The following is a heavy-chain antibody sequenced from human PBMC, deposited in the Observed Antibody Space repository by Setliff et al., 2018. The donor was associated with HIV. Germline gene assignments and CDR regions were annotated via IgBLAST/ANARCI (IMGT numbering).Heavy chain of an antibody. V-gene: IGHV4-59*12. CDR1: GGSISTYY. J-gene: IGHJ4*02. CDR2: IFYSGST. Sequence: SETLSLTCNVSGGSISTYYWSWIRQPPGKGLEWIGYIFYSGSTNYNPSLKSRVTISLDTSKNQFSLKLSSVTAADTAVYYCARGLGMVEATTPFDYWGQGTLVTVSS. CDR3: ARGLGMVEATTPFDY. D-gene: IGHD1-26*01.